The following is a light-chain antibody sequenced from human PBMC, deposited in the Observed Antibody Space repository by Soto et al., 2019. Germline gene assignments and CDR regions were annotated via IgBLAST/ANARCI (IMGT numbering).Light chain of an antibody. V-gene: IGLV2-8*01. J-gene: IGLJ3*02. CDR2: EVS. CDR1: SSDIGVYNY. Sequence: QSVLTQPPSASGSPGQSVTISCTGTSSDIGVYNYVSWYQQHPGKAPKVMIYEVSKRPSGVPDRFSGSKSGNTASLTVSGLQAEDEADYYCSSYAGSNNFGVFGGGTKVTVL. CDR3: SSYAGSNNFGV.